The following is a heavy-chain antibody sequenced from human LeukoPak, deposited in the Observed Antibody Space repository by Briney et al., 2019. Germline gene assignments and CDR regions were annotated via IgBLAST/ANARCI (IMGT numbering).Heavy chain of an antibody. CDR2: IIPIFGTA. V-gene: IGHV1-69*01. J-gene: IGHJ6*03. D-gene: IGHD1-1*01. CDR1: GGTFSSYA. Sequence: SVKVSCKASGGTFSSYAISWVRQAPGQRLEWMGGIIPIFGTANYARKFQGRVTITADESTSTAYMELSGLRSEDTAVYYCSKLLAYYYYMDVWGKGTTVTVSS. CDR3: SKLLAYYYYMDV.